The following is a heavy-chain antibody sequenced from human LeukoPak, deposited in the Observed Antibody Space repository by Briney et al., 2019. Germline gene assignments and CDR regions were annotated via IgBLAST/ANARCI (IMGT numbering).Heavy chain of an antibody. D-gene: IGHD4-11*01. Sequence: SETLSLTCTVSGGSISSGGYYWSWIRQHPGKGLEWIGYIQNSARTNYNPSLESRVTISVDSSKDQFSLRLSSVTAADTAVYYCATDYSNFYGMDVWGQGTTVTVSS. CDR1: GGSISSGGYY. V-gene: IGHV4-61*08. CDR2: IQNSART. J-gene: IGHJ6*02. CDR3: ATDYSNFYGMDV.